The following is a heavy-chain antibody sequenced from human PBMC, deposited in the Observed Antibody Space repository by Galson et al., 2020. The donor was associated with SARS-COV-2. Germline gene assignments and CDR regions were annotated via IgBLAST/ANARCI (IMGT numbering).Heavy chain of an antibody. D-gene: IGHD5-12*01. V-gene: IGHV3-33*01. CDR1: GFTFSSYG. CDR3: ARDRARDWLRPTSFDY. Sequence: GGSLRLSCAASGFTFSSYGMHWVRQAPGKGLEWVAVIWYDGSNKYYADSVKGRFTISRDNSKNTLYLQMNSLRAEDTAVYYCARDRARDWLRPTSFDYWGQGTLVTVSS. J-gene: IGHJ4*02. CDR2: IWYDGSNK.